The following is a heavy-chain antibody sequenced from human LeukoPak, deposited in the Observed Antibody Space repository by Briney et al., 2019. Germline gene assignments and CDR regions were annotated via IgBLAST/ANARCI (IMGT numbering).Heavy chain of an antibody. J-gene: IGHJ5*02. CDR1: GGTFSNFP. D-gene: IGHD1-1*01. CDR2: ILPMVDKP. CDR3: ARDGDDPLIYNWFDP. Sequence: GSSVKVSCKSSGGTFSNFPISWVRQAPGQGLEWMGGILPMVDKPNYAQKFKDRVTITADESTTTVYMEVTSLTSEDTAVYFCARDGDDPLIYNWFDPWGQGTLVTVSS. V-gene: IGHV1-69*01.